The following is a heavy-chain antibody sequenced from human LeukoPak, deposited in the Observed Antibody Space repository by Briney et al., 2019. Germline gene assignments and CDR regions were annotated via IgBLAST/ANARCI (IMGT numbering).Heavy chain of an antibody. CDR1: GGSISSYY. Sequence: SETLSLTCTVSGGSISSYYWSWIRQPPGKGLEWIGYIYYSGSTNYNPSLKSRVTISVDTSKNQFSLKLSSVTAADTAVYYCAMEYYDILTGYRYFDYWGQGTLVTVSS. CDR3: AMEYYDILTGYRYFDY. V-gene: IGHV4-59*01. D-gene: IGHD3-9*01. J-gene: IGHJ4*02. CDR2: IYYSGST.